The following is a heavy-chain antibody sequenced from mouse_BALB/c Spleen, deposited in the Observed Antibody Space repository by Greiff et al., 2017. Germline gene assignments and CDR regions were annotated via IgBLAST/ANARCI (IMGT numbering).Heavy chain of an antibody. CDR3: ARSGWLLRAMEY. J-gene: IGHJ4*01. V-gene: IGHV1-4*01. CDR1: GYTFTSYT. D-gene: IGHD1-1*02. Sequence: QVQLQQSGAELARPGASVKMSCKASGYTFTSYTMHWVKQRPGQGLEWIGYINPSSGYTNYNQKFKDKATLTADKSSSTAYMQLSSLTSEDSAVYYCARSGWLLRAMEYWGQGTSVTVSS. CDR2: INPSSGYT.